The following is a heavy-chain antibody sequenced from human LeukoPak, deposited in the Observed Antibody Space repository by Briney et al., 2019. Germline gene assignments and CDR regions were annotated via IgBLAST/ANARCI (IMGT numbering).Heavy chain of an antibody. J-gene: IGHJ6*02. CDR1: GGSISSGDYY. CDR3: ARRPMVRGVHPPYGMDV. CDR2: IYYSGST. V-gene: IGHV4-30-4*01. Sequence: SQTLSLTCTVSGGSISSGDYYWSWIRQPPGKGLEWIGYIYYSGSTNYNPSLKSRVTISVDTSKNQFSLKLSSVTAADTAVYYCARRPMVRGVHPPYGMDVWGQGTTVTVSS. D-gene: IGHD3-10*01.